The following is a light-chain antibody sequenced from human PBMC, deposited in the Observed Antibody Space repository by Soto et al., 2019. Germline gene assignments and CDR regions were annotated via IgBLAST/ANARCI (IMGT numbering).Light chain of an antibody. CDR1: SSDVGGYNY. V-gene: IGLV2-14*01. CDR2: DVS. Sequence: QSALTQPASVSGCPGQSITISCTGTSSDVGGYNYVSWYQQHPGKAPKLMIYDVSNRPSGVSNRFSGSKSGNTASLTISGLQAEDEADYYCSSYTRSSFYVFGTGTKLTVL. CDR3: SSYTRSSFYV. J-gene: IGLJ1*01.